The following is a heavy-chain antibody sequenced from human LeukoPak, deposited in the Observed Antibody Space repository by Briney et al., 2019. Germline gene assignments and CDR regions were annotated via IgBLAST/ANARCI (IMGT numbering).Heavy chain of an antibody. CDR3: ARDPSYSGTPPHWFDP. Sequence: GSLRLSCAASGFDFSTFAMHWIRQAPGKGLEWVAVISYDGNNEIYAASVKGRFSISRDNPKNTLYLQMTSLRGDDTAVYYCARDPSYSGTPPHWFDPRGQGTLVAVSS. CDR2: ISYDGNNE. CDR1: GFDFSTFA. J-gene: IGHJ5*02. V-gene: IGHV3-30-3*01. D-gene: IGHD2-21*01.